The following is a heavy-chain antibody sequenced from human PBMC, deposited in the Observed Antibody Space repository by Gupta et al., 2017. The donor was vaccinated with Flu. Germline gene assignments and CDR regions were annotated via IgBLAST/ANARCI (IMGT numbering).Heavy chain of an antibody. CDR1: GYTFTGYY. CDR3: AREPPYYDSSGYYGDYDY. V-gene: IGHV1-2*02. Sequence: QVQLVQSGAEVKKPGASVKVSCKASGYTFTGYYMHWVRPAPGQGLEWMGWINPNSGGTNYAQKFQGRVTMTRDTSISTAYMELSRLRSDDTAVYYCAREPPYYDSSGYYGDYDYWGQGTLVTVSS. J-gene: IGHJ4*02. CDR2: INPNSGGT. D-gene: IGHD3-22*01.